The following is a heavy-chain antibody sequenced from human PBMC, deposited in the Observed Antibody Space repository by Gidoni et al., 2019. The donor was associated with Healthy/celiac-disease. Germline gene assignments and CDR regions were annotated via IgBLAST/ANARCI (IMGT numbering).Heavy chain of an antibody. Sequence: EVPLVQSGAEVTKPGASLTISCTGSGYSFTISCIGWVRQMPGKGLEWLGIIYPGDSDTRYSPSFQGQVTISADKSISTAYLQWSSLKASDTAMYYCARIRRNSYCSGGSCYFPFIGFDPWGQGTLVTVSS. J-gene: IGHJ5*02. V-gene: IGHV5-51*03. D-gene: IGHD2-15*01. CDR2: IYPGDSDT. CDR3: ARIRRNSYCSGGSCYFPFIGFDP. CDR1: GYSFTISC.